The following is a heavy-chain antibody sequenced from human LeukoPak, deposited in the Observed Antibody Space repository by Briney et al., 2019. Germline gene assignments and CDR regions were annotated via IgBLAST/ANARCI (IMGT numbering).Heavy chain of an antibody. CDR3: ARVGPLDIVVVSYYFDY. CDR1: GYTFTSYG. CDR2: ISAYNGST. J-gene: IGHJ4*02. D-gene: IGHD2-2*01. Sequence: ASVKVSCKASGYTFTSYGISWVRQAPGQGLEWMGWISAYNGSTNYAQKLQGRVTMTTDTSTSTAYMELRSLRSDDTAVYYCARVGPLDIVVVSYYFDYWGQGTLVTVSS. V-gene: IGHV1-18*01.